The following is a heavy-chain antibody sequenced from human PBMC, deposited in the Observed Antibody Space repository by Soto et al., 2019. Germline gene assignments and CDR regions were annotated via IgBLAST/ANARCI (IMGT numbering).Heavy chain of an antibody. CDR1: GGTFSSYA. D-gene: IGHD3-16*01. CDR2: IIPIFGTA. Sequence: QVQLVQSGAEVKKPGSSVKVSCKASGGTFSSYAISWVRQAPGQGLEWMGGIIPIFGTANYAQKFQGRVTTSADESTSTAYMELSSLRTEDTAMYYCAGEGGVLAEGPFDPWGQGTLVTVSS. CDR3: AGEGGVLAEGPFDP. J-gene: IGHJ5*02. V-gene: IGHV1-69*12.